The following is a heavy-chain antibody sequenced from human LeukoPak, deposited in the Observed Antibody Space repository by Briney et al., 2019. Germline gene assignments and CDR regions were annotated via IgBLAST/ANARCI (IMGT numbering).Heavy chain of an antibody. CDR1: GFTFSTYT. J-gene: IGHJ4*02. D-gene: IGHD1-1*01. Sequence: GGSLRLSCAASGFTFSTYTMNWVRQAPGKGLEWVSYISGSGSPIYYANSVKGRFTISRDNAKNSLYLQMNSLRDEDTAVYYCAIYGPSGTRTFAYWGPGTPVTVSS. CDR2: ISGSGSPI. CDR3: AIYGPSGTRTFAY. V-gene: IGHV3-48*02.